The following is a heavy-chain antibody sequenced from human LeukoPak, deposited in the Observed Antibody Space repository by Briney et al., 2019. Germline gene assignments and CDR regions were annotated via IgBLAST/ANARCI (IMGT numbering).Heavy chain of an antibody. V-gene: IGHV3-23*01. CDR2: ISGSGGST. D-gene: IGHD5-12*01. Sequence: GVLRLSCAASGFTFNSYAMSWVRQAPGKGLEWVSAISGSGGSTYYADSVKGRFTISRDISKNTLYLQMNSLRAEDTAVYYCASGYSGYDYSRFDYWGQGTLVTVSS. J-gene: IGHJ4*02. CDR3: ASGYSGYDYSRFDY. CDR1: GFTFNSYA.